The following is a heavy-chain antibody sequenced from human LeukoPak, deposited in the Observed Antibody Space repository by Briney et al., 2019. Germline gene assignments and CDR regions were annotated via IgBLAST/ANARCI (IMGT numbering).Heavy chain of an antibody. J-gene: IGHJ6*02. CDR2: IYSGGST. V-gene: IGHV3-66*01. CDR3: ARDFLHYCSSTSCPYGMDV. D-gene: IGHD2-2*01. CDR1: GFTVSSNY. Sequence: GGSLRLSCAASGFTVSSNYMSWVRQAPGKGLEWVSVIYSGGSTYYADSVKGRFTISRDNSKNTLYLQMNSLRAEDTAVYYCARDFLHYCSSTSCPYGMDVWGQGTTVTVSS.